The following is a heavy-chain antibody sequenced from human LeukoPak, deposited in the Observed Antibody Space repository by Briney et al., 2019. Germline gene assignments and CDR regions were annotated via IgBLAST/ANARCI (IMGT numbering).Heavy chain of an antibody. CDR3: ARGEYYDSSGPCAFDY. V-gene: IGHV3-20*04. D-gene: IGHD3-22*01. J-gene: IGHJ4*02. CDR2: INWNGGST. CDR1: GFTFDDYG. Sequence: PGGSLRLSCAASGFTFDDYGMSWVRQAPGKGLEWVSGINWNGGSTGYADSVKGRFTISRDNAKNSLYLQMNSLRAEDTALYYCARGEYYDSSGPCAFDYWGQGTLVTVSS.